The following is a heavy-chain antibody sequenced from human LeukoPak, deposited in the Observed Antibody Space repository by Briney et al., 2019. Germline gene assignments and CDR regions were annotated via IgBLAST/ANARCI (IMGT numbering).Heavy chain of an antibody. CDR2: ISGSSSYI. V-gene: IGHV3-21*01. Sequence: GGSLRLSCAASGFTFSSYSMNWVRQAPGKGLEWVSSISGSSSYIYYADSVKGRFTISRDNAKNSLHLQMSSLRAEDTAVYYCAKDRCSNGIGCYYYYMDVWGKGTTVTISS. CDR3: AKDRCSNGIGCYYYYMDV. J-gene: IGHJ6*03. D-gene: IGHD2-8*01. CDR1: GFTFSSYS.